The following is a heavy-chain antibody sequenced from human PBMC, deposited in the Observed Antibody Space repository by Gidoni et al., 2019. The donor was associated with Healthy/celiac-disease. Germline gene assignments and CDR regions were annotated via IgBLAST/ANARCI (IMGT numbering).Heavy chain of an antibody. J-gene: IGHJ4*02. CDR2: INAGNGNT. CDR3: ARVSIKSSGWFY. D-gene: IGHD6-19*01. CDR1: GYTFTSYA. V-gene: IGHV1-3*01. Sequence: QVQLVQSGAEVMKPGASVTVSCKASGYTFTSYAMHWVRQAPGQRLEGMGWINAGNGNTKYSQKFQGRVTITRDTSASTAYMELSSLRSEDTAVYYCARVSIKSSGWFYWGQGTLVTVSS.